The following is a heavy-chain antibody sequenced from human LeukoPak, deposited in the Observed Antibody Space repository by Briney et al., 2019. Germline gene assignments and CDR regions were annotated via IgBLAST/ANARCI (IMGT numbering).Heavy chain of an antibody. V-gene: IGHV4-31*03. CDR2: IYYSGST. D-gene: IGHD3-10*01. CDR1: GGSISSGGYY. Sequence: SETLSLTCTVSGGSISSGGYYWSWIRQHPGKGLEWIGYIYYSGSTYYNPSLKSRVTISVDTSKNQFSLNLNSVTAADTAVYYCARRGAMVRGPAYHFDHWGQGVLVTVSS. J-gene: IGHJ4*02. CDR3: ARRGAMVRGPAYHFDH.